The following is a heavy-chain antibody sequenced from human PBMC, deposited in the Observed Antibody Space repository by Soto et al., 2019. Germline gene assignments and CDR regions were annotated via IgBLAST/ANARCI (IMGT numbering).Heavy chain of an antibody. Sequence: SLRLSCAVSGFTFSDYGMHLVLHAPGKGLEWVAVMSYAGTYKYYADSVKGRFTISRDLSGNTLFLQMNSLRLEDTAVYFCAKEMYPRTVLDSSSPWGDYWGQGTLVTVSS. D-gene: IGHD6-6*01. CDR1: GFTFSDYG. CDR3: AKEMYPRTVLDSSSPWGDY. CDR2: MSYAGTYK. V-gene: IGHV3-30*18. J-gene: IGHJ4*02.